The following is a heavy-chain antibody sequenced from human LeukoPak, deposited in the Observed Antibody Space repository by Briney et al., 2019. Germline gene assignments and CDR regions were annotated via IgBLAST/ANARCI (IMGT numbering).Heavy chain of an antibody. Sequence: GGSLRLSCAASGFTFSSYAMHWVRQAPGKGLEWVAVISYDGSNKYYADSVKGRFTISRDNSKNTLYLQMNSLRAEDTAVYYCAKGQAFGDYYFDYWGQGTLVTVSS. J-gene: IGHJ4*02. D-gene: IGHD2/OR15-2a*01. CDR3: AKGQAFGDYYFDY. CDR1: GFTFSSYA. V-gene: IGHV3-30-3*01. CDR2: ISYDGSNK.